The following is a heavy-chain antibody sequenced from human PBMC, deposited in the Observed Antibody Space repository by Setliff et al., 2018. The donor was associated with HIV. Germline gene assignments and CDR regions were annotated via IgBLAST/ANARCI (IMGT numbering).Heavy chain of an antibody. CDR2: ISADGLTT. CDR1: GFTFNTYA. CDR3: AKDPPGFSHFLDY. V-gene: IGHV3-23*01. J-gene: IGHJ4*02. Sequence: LRLSCAASGFTFNTYAVTWVRQAPGKGREWVSVISADGLTTFYADSVKGRFTISRDNSADTVYLQMTGLRVEDTAVYFCAKDPPGFSHFLDYWGQGAVVTVSS.